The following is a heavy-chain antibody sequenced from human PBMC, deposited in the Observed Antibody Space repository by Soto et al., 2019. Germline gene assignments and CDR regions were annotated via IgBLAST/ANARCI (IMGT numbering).Heavy chain of an antibody. J-gene: IGHJ4*02. V-gene: IGHV1-69*01. D-gene: IGHD3-22*01. CDR1: GRTFNNYA. CDR3: ATNYYDGSGHYFIFEH. CDR2: IIPIGGTP. Sequence: QVQLVQSGAEVKKPGSSVKVSCKASGRTFNNYAISWVRQAPGIGFEWLGVIIPIGGTPEHAQKFQGRVTISADESMNTAYMELSSLRSEDTAVYYCATNYYDGSGHYFIFEHWGQGTLVTVSS.